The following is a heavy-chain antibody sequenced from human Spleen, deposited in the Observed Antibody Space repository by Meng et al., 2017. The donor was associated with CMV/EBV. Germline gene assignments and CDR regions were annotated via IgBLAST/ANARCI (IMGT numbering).Heavy chain of an antibody. Sequence: GSLRLSCTVSDDTISISDYFWGWIRQPPGKGLECIGTIYYSWSTYYNSSLKTRVTISVDTSKNQFSLKLSPVTAADTAGYYCARQGLGSIDYWGQGTLVTVSS. CDR2: IYYSWST. V-gene: IGHV4-39*01. D-gene: IGHD2-15*01. CDR1: DDTISISDYF. CDR3: ARQGLGSIDY. J-gene: IGHJ4*02.